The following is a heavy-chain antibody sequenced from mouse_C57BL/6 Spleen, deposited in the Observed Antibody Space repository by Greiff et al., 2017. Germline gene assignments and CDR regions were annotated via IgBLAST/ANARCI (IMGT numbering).Heavy chain of an antibody. CDR3: ARGITTVVGMDY. CDR2: IYPGDGDT. CDR1: GYAFSSSW. D-gene: IGHD1-1*01. Sequence: LVESGPELVKPGASVKISCKASGYAFSSSWMNWVKQRPGKGLEWIGRIYPGDGDTNYNGKFKGKATLTADKSSSTAYMQLSSLTSEDSAVYFCARGITTVVGMDYWGQGTSVTVSS. V-gene: IGHV1-82*01. J-gene: IGHJ4*01.